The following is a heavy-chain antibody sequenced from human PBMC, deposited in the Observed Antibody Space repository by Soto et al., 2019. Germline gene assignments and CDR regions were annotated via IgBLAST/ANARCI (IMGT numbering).Heavy chain of an antibody. CDR2: IYYSGST. J-gene: IGHJ6*02. CDR3: ARATALYGMDV. D-gene: IGHD4-4*01. V-gene: IGHV4-30-4*01. Sequence: SETLSLTCTVSGGSISSGDYYWSWIRQPPGKGLEWIGYIYYSGSTYYSPSLKSRVTISVDTSKNQFSLKLSSVTAADTAVYYCARATALYGMDVWGQGTKVTVS. CDR1: GGSISSGDYY.